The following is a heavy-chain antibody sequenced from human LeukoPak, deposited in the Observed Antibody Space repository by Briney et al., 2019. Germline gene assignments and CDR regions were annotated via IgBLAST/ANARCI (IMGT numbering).Heavy chain of an antibody. V-gene: IGHV3-49*04. CDR3: TRHTVRDTLFYFEY. CDR1: GFXFGDYA. CDR2: IRSKPYGGTT. J-gene: IGHJ4*02. Sequence: GGSLRLSCTASGFXFGDYAISWVRQAPGKGLEWVGFIRSKPYGGTTEYAASVKGRFTISRDDSKSIAYLQMNSLKTEDTAVYYCTRHTVRDTLFYFEYWGQGTLVTVSS. D-gene: IGHD3-10*01.